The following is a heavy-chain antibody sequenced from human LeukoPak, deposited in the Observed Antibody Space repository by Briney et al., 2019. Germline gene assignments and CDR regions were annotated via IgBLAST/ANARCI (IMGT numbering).Heavy chain of an antibody. CDR2: ICDSGRTI. D-gene: IGHD3-22*01. J-gene: IGHJ4*02. CDR3: ARDRLGDYDHSGYYDK. V-gene: IGHV3-11*01. Sequence: GGSLRLSCAASGFTFSDYYMSWIRQAAGKGLEWVSYICDSGRTIYYADSVKGRFTISRDNANNSVYLQMNNLGAEDTAVYYCARDRLGDYDHSGYYDKWGQGTLVTVSS. CDR1: GFTFSDYY.